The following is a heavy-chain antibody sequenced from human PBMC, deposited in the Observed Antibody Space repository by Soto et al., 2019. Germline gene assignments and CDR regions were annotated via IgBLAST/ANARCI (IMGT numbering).Heavy chain of an antibody. D-gene: IGHD6-13*01. CDR3: XSPGGIAASYYYYGMDV. CDR2: IYPGDSDT. V-gene: IGHV5-51*01. CDR1: GYSFTIYW. Sequence: GESLKISCKGSGYSFTIYWIGWVRQMPGKGLEWMGIIYPGDSDTRYSPSFQGQVTISADKSISTAYLQWSSLKASDTAMYYCXSPGGIAASYYYYGMDVWGQGTTVTVSS. J-gene: IGHJ6*02.